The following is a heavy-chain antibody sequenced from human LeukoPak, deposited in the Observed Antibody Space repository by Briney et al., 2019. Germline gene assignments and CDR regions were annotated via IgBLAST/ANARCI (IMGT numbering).Heavy chain of an antibody. D-gene: IGHD3-22*01. J-gene: IGHJ4*02. CDR3: ARLYYDSSGYYQICYFDY. V-gene: IGHV4-39*01. Sequence: SETLSLTCTVSAGSISSSTYYWGWIRQPPGKGLEWIGSIFYIGSTYYNPSLKSRVTISVDTSKNQFSLNLSSVTAADTAVYYCARLYYDSSGYYQICYFDYWGQGTLVTVSS. CDR1: AGSISSSTYY. CDR2: IFYIGST.